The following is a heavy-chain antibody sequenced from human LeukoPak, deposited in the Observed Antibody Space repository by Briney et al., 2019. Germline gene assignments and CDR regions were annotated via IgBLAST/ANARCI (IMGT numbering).Heavy chain of an antibody. CDR2: MNPNSGDT. J-gene: IGHJ4*02. D-gene: IGHD2-2*01. Sequence: AAVKVSCKASGYTFTAYYLHWVRQAPGQGREWMGWMNPNSGDTNYAQKFQGRVTMTRDMSITTAYMELSGLTSDDTAMYDCARDRMGDCATTSCYLAFWGQGALVTVSS. V-gene: IGHV1-2*02. CDR1: GYTFTAYY. CDR3: ARDRMGDCATTSCYLAF.